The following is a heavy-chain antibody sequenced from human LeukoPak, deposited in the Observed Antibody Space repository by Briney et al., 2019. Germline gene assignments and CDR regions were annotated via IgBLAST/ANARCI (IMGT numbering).Heavy chain of an antibody. CDR1: GYTLTSYG. CDR2: ISAYNGNT. CDR3: ARVRSGFSNIVLMVYAINPNLWFDP. J-gene: IGHJ5*02. Sequence: ASVKVSCKASGYTLTSYGISWVRQAPGQGLEWMGWISAYNGNTNYAQKLQGRVTMTTDTSTSTAYMELRSLRSDDTAVYYCARVRSGFSNIVLMVYAINPNLWFDPWGQGTLVTVSS. V-gene: IGHV1-18*01. D-gene: IGHD2-8*01.